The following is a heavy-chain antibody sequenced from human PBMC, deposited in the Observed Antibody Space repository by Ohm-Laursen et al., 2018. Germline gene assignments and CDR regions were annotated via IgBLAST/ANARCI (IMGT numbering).Heavy chain of an antibody. D-gene: IGHD3-22*01. Sequence: GASVKVSCKASGGTFSSYAISWVRQAPGLGLEWMGGIIPVFGTANYAQKFQGRVTITADKSTSTAYMELSSLRSEDTAIYYCARDRSSGYDSTGYYFAYWGQGTLVTVSS. V-gene: IGHV1-69*06. CDR1: GGTFSSYA. J-gene: IGHJ4*02. CDR3: ARDRSSGYDSTGYYFAY. CDR2: IIPVFGTA.